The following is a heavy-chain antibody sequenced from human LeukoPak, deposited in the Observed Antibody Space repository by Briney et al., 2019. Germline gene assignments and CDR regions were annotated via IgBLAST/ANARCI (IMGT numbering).Heavy chain of an antibody. V-gene: IGHV1-24*01. D-gene: IGHD3-22*01. CDR3: ATLDSYYDNSGRPLIPD. CDR1: GYTLTDFS. CDR2: FNREDDEP. Sequence: EASVKVSCNISGYTLTDFSIHWVRQAPGKGLEWMGGFNREDDEPIYAPHFRGRVTVTEDTSTDTAYMELSSLRSEDTAVYYCATLDSYYDNSGRPLIPDWGQGTLVTVSS. J-gene: IGHJ4*02.